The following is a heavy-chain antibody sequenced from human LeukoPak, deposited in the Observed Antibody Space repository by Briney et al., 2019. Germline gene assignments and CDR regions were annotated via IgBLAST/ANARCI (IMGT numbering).Heavy chain of an antibody. J-gene: IGHJ3*02. V-gene: IGHV4-59*01. CDR3: ARDVGNEGAFGI. Sequence: PSETLPLTCTVSGGSISSYYWSWIRQPPGKGLEWIGYIYYSGSTNYNPSLKSRVTISVDTSKNQFSLKLSSVTAADTAVYYCARDVGNEGAFGIWGQGTMVTVSS. CDR2: IYYSGST. D-gene: IGHD1-1*01. CDR1: GGSISSYY.